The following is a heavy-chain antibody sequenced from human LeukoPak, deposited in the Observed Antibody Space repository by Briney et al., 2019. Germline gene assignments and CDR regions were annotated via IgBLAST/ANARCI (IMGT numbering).Heavy chain of an antibody. V-gene: IGHV3-30*18. J-gene: IGHJ6*02. CDR3: AKRRGVGATYYYGMDV. D-gene: IGHD1-26*01. CDR2: ISYDGSNK. Sequence: GGSLRLSCAASVFTFSSYGMHWVRQAPGKGLEGVAVISYDGSNKYYADSVKGRFTISRDNSKNTLYLQMNSLRAEDTAVYYCAKRRGVGATYYYGMDVWGQGTTVTVSS. CDR1: VFTFSSYG.